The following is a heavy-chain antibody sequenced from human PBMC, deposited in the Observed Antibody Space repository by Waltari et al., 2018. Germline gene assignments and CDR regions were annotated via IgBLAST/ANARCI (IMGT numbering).Heavy chain of an antibody. D-gene: IGHD6-19*01. CDR1: GFIFSTYA. CDR2: LSYDGSNI. CDR3: ARENRQWLAPEPYYFDY. J-gene: IGHJ4*02. V-gene: IGHV3-30*04. Sequence: QVQLVESGGGVVQPGRSLRLSCAASGFIFSTYAMHWVRQAPGKGLEWVAVLSYDGSNIYYADSLKGRFTISRDKSNNTLYRQMNTLTPEDTAVYFCARENRQWLAPEPYYFDYWGLGTLVTVTS.